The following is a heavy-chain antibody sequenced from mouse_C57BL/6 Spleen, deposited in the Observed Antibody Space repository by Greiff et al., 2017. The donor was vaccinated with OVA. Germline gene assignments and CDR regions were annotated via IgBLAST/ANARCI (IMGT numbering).Heavy chain of an antibody. J-gene: IGHJ3*01. D-gene: IGHD2-3*01. V-gene: IGHV1-74*01. Sequence: QVQLQQPGAELVKPGASVKVSCKASGYTFTSSWMHWVKQRPGQGLEWIGRLHPSDSDTNYNQKFKGKATLAVDKSSSTAYMQLSSLTSEDSAVYYCAMDGYYGGFAYWGQGTLVTVSA. CDR1: GYTFTSSW. CDR2: LHPSDSDT. CDR3: AMDGYYGGFAY.